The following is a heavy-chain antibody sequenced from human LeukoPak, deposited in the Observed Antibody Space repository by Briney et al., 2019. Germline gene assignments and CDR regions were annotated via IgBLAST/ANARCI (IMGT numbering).Heavy chain of an antibody. CDR2: ISSSGSTI. CDR3: AREPGYCSSTSCPAPYYYYMDV. D-gene: IGHD2-2*01. Sequence: GGSLRLSSEASGFTFSDYYMSWIRQAPGKGLEWVSYISSSGSTIYYADSVKGRFTISRDNAKNSLYLQMNSLRAEDTAVYYCAREPGYCSSTSCPAPYYYYMDVWGKGTTVTVSS. V-gene: IGHV3-11*04. CDR1: GFTFSDYY. J-gene: IGHJ6*03.